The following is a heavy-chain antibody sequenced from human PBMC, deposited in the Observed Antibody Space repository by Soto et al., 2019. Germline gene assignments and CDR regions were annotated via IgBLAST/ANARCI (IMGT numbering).Heavy chain of an antibody. Sequence: ASVKVSCKASGYTFTGYYMHWVRQAPGQGLEWMGWINPNSGGTNYAQKFQGWVTMTRDTSISTAYMELSRLRSDDTAVYYCARGSIAPTTVTTMGWFDPWGQGTLVTVSS. V-gene: IGHV1-2*04. CDR2: INPNSGGT. J-gene: IGHJ5*02. CDR1: GYTFTGYY. CDR3: ARGSIAPTTVTTMGWFDP. D-gene: IGHD4-17*01.